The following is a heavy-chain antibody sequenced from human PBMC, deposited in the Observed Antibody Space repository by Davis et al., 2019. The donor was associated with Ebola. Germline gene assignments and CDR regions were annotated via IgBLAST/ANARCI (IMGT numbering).Heavy chain of an antibody. CDR2: INHRGRT. CDR1: GGSFSDYY. V-gene: IGHV4-34*01. CDR3: ARGRPFF. D-gene: IGHD2/OR15-2a*01. Sequence: SETLSLTCAVYGGSFSDYYWNWIRQPPGKGLEWIGEINHRGRTNYNPSLKSRVTISVDTSKNQFSLKLSSVTAADTAVYYCARGRPFFWGQGTLVTVSS. J-gene: IGHJ4*02.